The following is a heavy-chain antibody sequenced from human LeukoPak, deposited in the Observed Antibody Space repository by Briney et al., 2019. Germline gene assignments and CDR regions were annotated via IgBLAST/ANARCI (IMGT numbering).Heavy chain of an antibody. D-gene: IGHD1-26*01. Sequence: GRSLRLSCAASGFTSSSYGMHWVRQAPGKGLEWVAVISYDGSNKYYADSVKGRFTISRDNSKNTLYLQMNSLRAEDTAVYYCAKIGPHSGSYYDYWGQGTLVTVSS. CDR3: AKIGPHSGSYYDY. CDR1: GFTSSSYG. V-gene: IGHV3-30*18. J-gene: IGHJ4*02. CDR2: ISYDGSNK.